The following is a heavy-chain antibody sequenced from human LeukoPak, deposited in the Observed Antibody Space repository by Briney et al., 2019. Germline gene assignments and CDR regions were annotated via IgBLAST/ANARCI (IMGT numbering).Heavy chain of an antibody. CDR1: GGSISSYY. Sequence: SETLSLTCTVSGGSISSYYWSWIRQPPGKGLEWIGYIYYSGSTNYNPSLKSRVTISVDTSKNQFSLKLSSVTAADTAVYYCARGRNDYGDYEPDYYYYYYTDVWGKGTTVTVSS. CDR3: ARGRNDYGDYEPDYYYYYYTDV. D-gene: IGHD4-17*01. J-gene: IGHJ6*03. CDR2: IYYSGST. V-gene: IGHV4-59*01.